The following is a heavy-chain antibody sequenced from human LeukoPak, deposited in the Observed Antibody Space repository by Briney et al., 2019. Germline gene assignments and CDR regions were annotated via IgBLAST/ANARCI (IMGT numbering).Heavy chain of an antibody. Sequence: SETLSLTCSVSGGSISSHCWGWIRRPPGKGLEWLGCIYYSGSTNYNPSLKSRVTMSVDTSKNQFSLKLSSVTAADTAVYYCASVRGLGVITPYFDYWGQGTLVTVSS. CDR3: ASVRGLGVITPYFDY. CDR2: IYYSGST. CDR1: GGSISSHC. V-gene: IGHV4-59*08. J-gene: IGHJ4*02. D-gene: IGHD3-16*02.